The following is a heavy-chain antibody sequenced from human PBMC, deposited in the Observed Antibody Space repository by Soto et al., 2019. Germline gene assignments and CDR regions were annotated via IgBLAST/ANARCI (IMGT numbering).Heavy chain of an antibody. J-gene: IGHJ4*02. CDR1: GGSVSSGSYY. CDR3: ASNEMASLYYFDY. Sequence: SETLSLTCTVSGGSVSSGSYYWSWIRQPPGKGLEWIGYIYYSGSTNYNPSLKSRVTISVDTSKNQFSLKLSSVTAADTAVYYCASNEMASLYYFDYWGQGTLVTVSS. D-gene: IGHD2-2*01. V-gene: IGHV4-61*01. CDR2: IYYSGST.